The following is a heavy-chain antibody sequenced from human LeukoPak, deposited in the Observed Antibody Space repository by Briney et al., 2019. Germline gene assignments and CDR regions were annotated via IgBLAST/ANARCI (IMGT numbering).Heavy chain of an antibody. J-gene: IGHJ4*02. CDR3: ARASNYDSRGLCHFEN. D-gene: IGHD3-22*01. CDR2: ISAYNGNT. V-gene: IGHV1-18*01. CDR1: GYTFTSYG. Sequence: ASVKVSCKASGYTFTSYGISWVRQAPGQGLEWMGWISAYNGNTNYAQKLQGRVTMTTDTSTSTAYMELRSLRSDDTAVYFCARASNYDSRGLCHFENWGQGTLVTVSS.